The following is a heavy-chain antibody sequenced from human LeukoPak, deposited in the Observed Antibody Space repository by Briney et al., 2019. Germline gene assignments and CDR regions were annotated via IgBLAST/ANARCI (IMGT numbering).Heavy chain of an antibody. V-gene: IGHV4-34*01. CDR2: INHSGSN. D-gene: IGHD6-19*01. CDR1: GGSYSGYY. J-gene: IGHJ4*02. CDR3: ARGELAVAGYDFDY. Sequence: PSETLSLTCAAYGGSYSGYYWSWIRQPPGKVLEWIGEINHSGSNNYNPSLKSRVTISVDTSKNQFSLKLSSVTAADTAVYYCARGELAVAGYDFDYWGQGTLVTVSS.